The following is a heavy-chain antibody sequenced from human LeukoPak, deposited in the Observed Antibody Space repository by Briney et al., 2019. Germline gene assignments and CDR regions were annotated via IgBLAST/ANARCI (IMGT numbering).Heavy chain of an antibody. CDR2: INSDGITT. V-gene: IGHV3-74*01. CDR1: GFTFSGYW. D-gene: IGHD3-16*01. Sequence: GGPLRLSCAASGFTFSGYWMHWVRQAPGKGPVWVSRINSDGITTSYADSVKGRFTISRDNAKNTLYLQMNSLRAEDTAVYYCTRDKAADYGLFDYWGQGTLVTVSS. J-gene: IGHJ4*02. CDR3: TRDKAADYGLFDY.